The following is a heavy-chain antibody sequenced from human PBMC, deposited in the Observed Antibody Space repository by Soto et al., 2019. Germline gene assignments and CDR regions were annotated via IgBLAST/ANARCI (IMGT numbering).Heavy chain of an antibody. Sequence: SETLSLTCTVSGGSISSYYWSWIRQPPGKGLEWIGYIYYSGSTNYNPSLKSRVTISVDTSKNQFSLKLSSVTAADTAVYYCARGAVVQPNFDYWGQGTLVTVSS. V-gene: IGHV4-59*01. J-gene: IGHJ4*02. CDR1: GGSISSYY. CDR2: IYYSGST. CDR3: ARGAVVQPNFDY. D-gene: IGHD2-2*01.